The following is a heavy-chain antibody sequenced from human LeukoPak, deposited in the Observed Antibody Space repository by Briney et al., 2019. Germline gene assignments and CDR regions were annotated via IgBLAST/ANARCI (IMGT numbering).Heavy chain of an antibody. D-gene: IGHD3-3*01. CDR2: IYPGDSDT. CDR3: ARCRDYDFWSGSGNSLFDP. Sequence: GESLKISCKGSGYSFTSYWIGWVRQMPGKGLEWMGIIYPGDSDTRYSPSFQGQVTISADKSISTAYLQWSSLKASDTAMYYCARCRDYDFWSGSGNSLFDPWGQGTLVTVSS. J-gene: IGHJ5*02. CDR1: GYSFTSYW. V-gene: IGHV5-51*01.